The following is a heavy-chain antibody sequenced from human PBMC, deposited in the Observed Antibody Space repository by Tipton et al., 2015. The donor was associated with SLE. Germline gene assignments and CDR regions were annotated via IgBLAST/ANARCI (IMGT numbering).Heavy chain of an antibody. CDR1: GYSISSGYY. CDR2: IYHSGST. J-gene: IGHJ3*02. V-gene: IGHV4-38-2*01. Sequence: TLSLTCAVSGYSISSGYYWGWIRQPPGKGLEWIGSIYHSGSTYYNPSLKSRVTISVDTSKNQFSLKLNSVTAADTAVYYCARVSAAGTPDAFDIWGQGTMVTVSS. CDR3: ARVSAAGTPDAFDI. D-gene: IGHD6-13*01.